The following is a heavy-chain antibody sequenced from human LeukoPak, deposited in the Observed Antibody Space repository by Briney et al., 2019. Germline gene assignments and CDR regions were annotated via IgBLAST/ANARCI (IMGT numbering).Heavy chain of an antibody. CDR2: IYKSGTI. CDR1: GFTVTVNY. V-gene: IGHV3-66*01. Sequence: GRSLRLSCAVSGFTVTVNYMSWVRQAPGKGLEWVSIIYKSGTISYADSVKGRFIISRDGSTNTVSLLMTSLRVEDTAVYYCAADFYTSYHLGYWGQGTLVTVSS. J-gene: IGHJ4*02. D-gene: IGHD3-16*01. CDR3: AADFYTSYHLGY.